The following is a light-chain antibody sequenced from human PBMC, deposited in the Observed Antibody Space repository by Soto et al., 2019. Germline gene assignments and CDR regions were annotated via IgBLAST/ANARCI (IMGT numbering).Light chain of an antibody. CDR2: AAS. V-gene: IGKV1-39*01. CDR1: QSNNNY. Sequence: DVHLAQSPSSLSAAVGDRVTITCRARQSNNNYLNWYQQKPGEAPKLLVYAASTLQDGVPSRFSGSGSGTDFTLTISRLQPEDFAVYYCQQSYSSWLTFGGGTKVEI. CDR3: QQSYSSWLT. J-gene: IGKJ4*01.